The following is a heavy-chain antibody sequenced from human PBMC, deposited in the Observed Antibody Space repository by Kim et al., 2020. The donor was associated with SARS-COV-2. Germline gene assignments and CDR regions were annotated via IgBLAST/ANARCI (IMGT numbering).Heavy chain of an antibody. CDR1: GGSISSYY. D-gene: IGHD2-15*01. CDR3: VKYCSGGSCYGAFGI. J-gene: IGHJ3*02. CDR2: IYYSGST. Sequence: SETLSLTCTVSGGSISSYYWSWIRQPPGKGLEWIGYIYYSGSTNYNPSLKSRVTISVDTSKNQFSLKLSSVTAADTAVYSCVKYCSGGSCYGAFGIWGQG. V-gene: IGHV4-59*01.